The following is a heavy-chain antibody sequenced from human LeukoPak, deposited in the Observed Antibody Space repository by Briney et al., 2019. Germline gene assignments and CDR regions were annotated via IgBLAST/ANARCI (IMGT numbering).Heavy chain of an antibody. CDR2: IYYSGNT. CDR3: ARAYSSSWYWNWFDP. J-gene: IGHJ5*02. CDR1: GVSISSSNSY. D-gene: IGHD6-13*01. Sequence: SETLSLTCTVSGVSISSSNSYWGWIRQPPGKGLEWIGSIYYSGNTYYNASLKSQVSISIDTSKNQFSLKVSSVSAADTAVYYCARAYSSSWYWNWFDPWGQGTLVTVSS. V-gene: IGHV4-39*01.